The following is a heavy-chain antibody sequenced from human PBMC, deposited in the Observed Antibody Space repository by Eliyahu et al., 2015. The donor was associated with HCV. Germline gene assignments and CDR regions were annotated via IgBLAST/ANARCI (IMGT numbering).Heavy chain of an antibody. V-gene: IGHV3-49*04. J-gene: IGHJ4*02. CDR3: TRDRPIDYWTGYYQDY. CDR1: GFTFGXFX. CDR2: IRSKNYGGTA. Sequence: EVQLVESGGTFVQPGRSLRLSCTASGFTFGXFXXXWVRQAPGKGLEWVGFIRSKNYGGTAEYAASVKGRFTISRDDSKSIAYLQMINLDTEDTAMYYCTRDRPIDYWTGYYQDYWGQGTLVTVSS. D-gene: IGHD3/OR15-3a*01.